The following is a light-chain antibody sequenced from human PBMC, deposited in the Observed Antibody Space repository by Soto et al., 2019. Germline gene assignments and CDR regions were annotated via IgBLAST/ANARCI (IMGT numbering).Light chain of an antibody. CDR1: QSLTYSDGNTY. J-gene: IGKJ2*01. CDR3: MQGTHWPPYT. Sequence: DVAMTQSPLSLPVTLGQPASISCRSSQSLTYSDGNTYLNWFHLRPGQSPRRLIYKVSNRDSGVPDRFSGSGLGTAFTLKISRVEAEDVGVYYCMQGTHWPPYTFGQGTKLEIK. CDR2: KVS. V-gene: IGKV2-30*01.